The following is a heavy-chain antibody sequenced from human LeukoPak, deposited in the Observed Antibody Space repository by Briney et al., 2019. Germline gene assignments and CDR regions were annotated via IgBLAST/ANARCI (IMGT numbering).Heavy chain of an antibody. V-gene: IGHV3-21*01. CDR1: GFTFSSYS. CDR2: ITRSNYI. J-gene: IGHJ4*02. CDR3: ASFQRVGATTDY. D-gene: IGHD1-26*01. Sequence: GGSLRLSCAASGFTFSSYSMNWVRQAPGKGLEWVSSITRSNYIYYADSVKGRFTISRDNAKNTLYLQMNSLRAEDTAVYYCASFQRVGATTDYWGQGTLVTVSS.